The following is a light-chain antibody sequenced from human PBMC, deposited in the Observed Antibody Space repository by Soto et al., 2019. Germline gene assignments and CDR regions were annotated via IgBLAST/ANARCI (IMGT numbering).Light chain of an antibody. CDR2: GAF. CDR3: QQYNDWPLT. CDR1: QSVSSN. Sequence: EIVLSHSPATLALSPAERVTLAFRASQSVSSNLAWYQQKPGQAPSLLIYGAFTRATGIPARFSGTGSGTEFTLTISSLQSEDFALYYCQQYNDWPLTFGQGTKVDI. V-gene: IGKV3-15*01. J-gene: IGKJ1*01.